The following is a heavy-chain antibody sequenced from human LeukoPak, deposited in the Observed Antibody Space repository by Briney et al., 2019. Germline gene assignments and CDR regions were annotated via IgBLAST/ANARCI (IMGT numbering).Heavy chain of an antibody. D-gene: IGHD2-21*02. CDR1: GFTFNSYW. CDR2: INTDGSRT. Sequence: GGSLRLSCAASGFTFNSYWIHWVRQAPGKGLVWVSRINTDGSRTNYADSVKGRFAISRDDAKNTVHLQMYSLGAEDSAVYYCARVNGDPGYWGQGTLVTVSS. J-gene: IGHJ4*02. CDR3: ARVNGDPGY. V-gene: IGHV3-74*01.